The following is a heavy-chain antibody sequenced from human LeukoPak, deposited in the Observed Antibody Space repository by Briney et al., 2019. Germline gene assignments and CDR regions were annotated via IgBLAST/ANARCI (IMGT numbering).Heavy chain of an antibody. Sequence: ASLKVSCKASGYTFTSYGTSWVRQAPGQGLEWMGWISAYNGNTNYAQKLQGRVTMTTDTSTSTAYMELRSLRSDDTAVYYCARGPEWLRLTYFDYWGQGTLVTVSS. D-gene: IGHD5-12*01. V-gene: IGHV1-18*01. CDR1: GYTFTSYG. J-gene: IGHJ4*02. CDR3: ARGPEWLRLTYFDY. CDR2: ISAYNGNT.